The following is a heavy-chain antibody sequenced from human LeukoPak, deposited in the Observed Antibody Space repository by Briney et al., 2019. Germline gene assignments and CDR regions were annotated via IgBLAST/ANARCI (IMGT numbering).Heavy chain of an antibody. V-gene: IGHV3-30*02. CDR3: AGCYDSSGPFDY. J-gene: IGHJ4*02. CDR2: IRYDGSNK. D-gene: IGHD3-22*01. CDR1: GFTFSSYG. Sequence: GGSLRLSCAASGFTFSSYGMHWVRQAPGKGLEWVAFIRYDGSNKYYADSVKGRFTISRDNSKNTLYLQMNSLRAEDTAVYYCAGCYDSSGPFDYWGQGTLVTVSS.